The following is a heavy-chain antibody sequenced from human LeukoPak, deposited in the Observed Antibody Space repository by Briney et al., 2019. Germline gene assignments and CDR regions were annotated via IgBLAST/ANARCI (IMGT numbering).Heavy chain of an antibody. CDR1: GYTFTSYG. J-gene: IGHJ4*02. Sequence: ASVKVSCKASGYTFTSYGISWVRQAPGQGLEWMGWISAYNGNTNYAQKLQSRVTMTTDTSTSTAYMELRSLRSDDTAVYYCARGDEYYYDSSGYRNFDYWGQGTLVTVSS. V-gene: IGHV1-18*01. CDR3: ARGDEYYYDSSGYRNFDY. D-gene: IGHD3-22*01. CDR2: ISAYNGNT.